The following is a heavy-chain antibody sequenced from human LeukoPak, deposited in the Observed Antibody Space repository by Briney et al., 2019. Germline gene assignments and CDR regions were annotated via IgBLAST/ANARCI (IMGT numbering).Heavy chain of an antibody. V-gene: IGHV5-51*01. D-gene: IGHD2-15*01. CDR3: ATDLGYCSGGSCYAAFDI. J-gene: IGHJ3*02. CDR1: GYSFTSYW. CDR2: IYPGDSDT. Sequence: GESLKISCKGSGYSFTSYWIGWVRQMPGKGLEWMGIIYPGDSDTRYSPSFQGQVTISAGKSISTAYLQWSSLKASDTAMYYCATDLGYCSGGSCYAAFDIWGQGTMVTVSS.